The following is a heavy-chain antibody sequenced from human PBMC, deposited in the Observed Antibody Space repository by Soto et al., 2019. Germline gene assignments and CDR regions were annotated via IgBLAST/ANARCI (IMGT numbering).Heavy chain of an antibody. V-gene: IGHV3-30-3*01. Sequence: QVQLVDSGGGVVQPGRSLRLSCAASGFTFSSHAMHWVRQAPGKGLEWVAFISYDGSNQHYADSVKGRFTISRENSDNTLYVHMNGLRGEDTAMYFCASDLGAWKFDYWGQGTLVTVSS. CDR2: ISYDGSNQ. J-gene: IGHJ4*02. CDR1: GFTFSSHA. CDR3: ASDLGAWKFDY. D-gene: IGHD3-16*01.